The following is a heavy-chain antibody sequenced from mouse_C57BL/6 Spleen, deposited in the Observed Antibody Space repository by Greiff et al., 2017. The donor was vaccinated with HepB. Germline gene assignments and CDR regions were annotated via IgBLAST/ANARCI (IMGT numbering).Heavy chain of an antibody. CDR3: ARRITTYFDV. CDR2: IYPNSGGT. CDR1: GYTFTSYW. V-gene: IGHV1-72*01. Sequence: QVQLQQPGAELVKPGASVKLSCKASGYTFTSYWMHWVKQSPGRGLEWIGRIYPNSGGTKYNEKFKSKATLTVDKPSSTAYMQLSSLTSEDSAVYYCARRITTYFDVWGTGTTVTVSS. D-gene: IGHD1-1*01. J-gene: IGHJ1*03.